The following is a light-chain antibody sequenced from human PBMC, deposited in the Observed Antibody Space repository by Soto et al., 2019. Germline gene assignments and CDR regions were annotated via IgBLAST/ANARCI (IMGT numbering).Light chain of an antibody. CDR1: QGIRNY. CDR3: HLYDNSPPRLT. V-gene: IGKV1-27*01. CDR2: AAS. J-gene: IGKJ3*01. Sequence: DIQMTQSPSSLSASVGDRVTITCRASQGIRNYLAWYQQRPGKVPKLLIYAASTLQSGVPSRFSGSGSGTVFTLTISSLQPEDIAVYYCHLYDNSPPRLTFGPGTKVDIK.